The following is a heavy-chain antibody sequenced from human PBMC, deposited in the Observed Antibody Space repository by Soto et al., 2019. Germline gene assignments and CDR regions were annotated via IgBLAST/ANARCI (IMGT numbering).Heavy chain of an antibody. D-gene: IGHD5-18*01. Sequence: QVQLQESGPGLAKPSETLSLTCSVSGGSVSSGSYYWSWIRQSSGKELEWIGNIFHSGTTNYSPSLQSRVTMSIPTSTNQFSLKLTSLTAADTAVYYCSRIHITVPVDSWGQGHLVSVSS. CDR2: IFHSGTT. CDR1: GGSVSSGSYY. V-gene: IGHV4-61*01. J-gene: IGHJ4*02. CDR3: SRIHITVPVDS.